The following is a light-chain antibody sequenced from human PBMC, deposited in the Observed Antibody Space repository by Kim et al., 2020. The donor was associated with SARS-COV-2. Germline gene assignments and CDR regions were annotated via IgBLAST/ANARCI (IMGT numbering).Light chain of an antibody. Sequence: SYELTQPPSVSVAPGETAGIPCGGDNIGRKTVHWYQQKPGQAPIVVIYYDRDRPSGIPERFSGSNSGDTATLTISAVEAGDEADYYCQLWDSTTDHWVFGGGTQLTVL. J-gene: IGLJ3*02. CDR1: NIGRKT. CDR2: YDR. V-gene: IGLV3-21*04. CDR3: QLWDSTTDHWV.